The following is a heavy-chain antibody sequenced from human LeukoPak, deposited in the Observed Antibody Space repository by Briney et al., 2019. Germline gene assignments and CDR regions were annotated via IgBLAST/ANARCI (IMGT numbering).Heavy chain of an antibody. Sequence: SETLSLTCAVSGGSISSDGYSWSWIRQPPGKGLEWIGYIYHSGTTYYNPSLKSRVTLLVDRSKTQFSLKLSSVTAADTAVYYCARGFGSGWYLGAFHMWGQGTMVTVSS. CDR3: ARGFGSGWYLGAFHM. CDR2: IYHSGTT. CDR1: GGSISSDGYS. D-gene: IGHD6-19*01. J-gene: IGHJ3*02. V-gene: IGHV4-30-2*01.